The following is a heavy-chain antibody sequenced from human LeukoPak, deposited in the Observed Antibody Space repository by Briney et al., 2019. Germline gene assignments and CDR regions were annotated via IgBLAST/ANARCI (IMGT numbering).Heavy chain of an antibody. J-gene: IGHJ6*02. CDR3: ASGGVRTVVNPYYYYYGMDV. D-gene: IGHD4-23*01. CDR1: GFTFSSYS. V-gene: IGHV3-74*01. Sequence: GSLRLSCAASGFTFSSYSMNWVRQAPGKGLVWVSRINSDGSSTSYAESVKGRFTISRDNAKNTLYLQMNSLRAEDTAVYYCASGGVRTVVNPYYYYYGMDVWGQGTTVTVSS. CDR2: INSDGSST.